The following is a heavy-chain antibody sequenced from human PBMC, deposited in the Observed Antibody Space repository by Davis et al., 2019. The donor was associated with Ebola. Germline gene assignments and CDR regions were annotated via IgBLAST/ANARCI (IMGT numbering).Heavy chain of an antibody. V-gene: IGHV4-34*01. D-gene: IGHD3-16*02. J-gene: IGHJ4*02. CDR3: ARGRDYIWGSYRYVY. CDR2: INHSGST. Sequence: MLSETLSLTCAVYGGSFSGYYWSWIRQPPGKGLEWIGEINHSGSTNYNPSLKSRVTISVVTSKNQLSLKLSSVTAADTAVYYCARGRDYIWGSYRYVYWGQGTLVTVSS. CDR1: GGSFSGYY.